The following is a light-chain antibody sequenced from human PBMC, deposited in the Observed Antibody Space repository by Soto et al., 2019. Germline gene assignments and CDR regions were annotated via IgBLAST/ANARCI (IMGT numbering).Light chain of an antibody. CDR1: QGIRND. CDR3: QKSYSTPIT. V-gene: IGKV1-39*01. CDR2: AAS. Sequence: DIQMPQSPSSLSASVGDRATLTFRASQGIRNDLGWYQQKPGKAPKLLIYAASTLQSGVPSRFSGSGSGTDFTLTISSPQPEDSGTYYCQKSYSTPITFGQGTRLEIK. J-gene: IGKJ5*01.